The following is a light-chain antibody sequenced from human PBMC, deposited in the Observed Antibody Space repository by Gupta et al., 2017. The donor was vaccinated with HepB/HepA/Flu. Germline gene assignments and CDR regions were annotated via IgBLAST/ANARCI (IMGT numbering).Light chain of an antibody. V-gene: IGKV1-5*03. CDR2: KAS. Sequence: IQITQSPSTLSASGGDRVTITCRASQGISSWLAWYQQKPGKAPKLLIYKASSVESGVPSRFSGSGSGTEFTLTISSLQPDDFANYYCQQDNSYSWTFGQGTKVEIK. CDR3: QQDNSYSWT. J-gene: IGKJ1*01. CDR1: QGISSW.